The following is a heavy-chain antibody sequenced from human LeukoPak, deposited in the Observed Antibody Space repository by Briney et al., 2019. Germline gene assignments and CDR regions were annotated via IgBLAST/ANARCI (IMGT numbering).Heavy chain of an antibody. CDR1: GFTFDDYA. V-gene: IGHV3-9*01. J-gene: IGHJ4*02. CDR3: ARSWGSVLDVGDY. D-gene: IGHD2-8*02. CDR2: ISWNSGSI. Sequence: PGGSLRLSCAASGFTFDDYAMHWVRQAPGKGLEWVSGISWNSGSIGYADSVKGRFTISRDNAKNSLYLQMNSLRAEDTAVYYRARSWGSVLDVGDYWGQGTLVTVSS.